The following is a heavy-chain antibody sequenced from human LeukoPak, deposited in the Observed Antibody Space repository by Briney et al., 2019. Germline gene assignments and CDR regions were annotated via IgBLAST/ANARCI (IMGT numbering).Heavy chain of an antibody. CDR3: AKDGSDYYDSSGYYGY. J-gene: IGHJ4*02. V-gene: IGHV3-23*01. D-gene: IGHD3-22*01. CDR2: ISGSGGST. CDR1: GFTFSSYG. Sequence: GGSLRLSCAVSGFTFSSYGMSWVRQAPGKGLEWVSAISGSGGSTYYADSVKGRFTISRDNSKNTLYLQMNSLRAEDTAVYYCAKDGSDYYDSSGYYGYWGQGTLVTVSS.